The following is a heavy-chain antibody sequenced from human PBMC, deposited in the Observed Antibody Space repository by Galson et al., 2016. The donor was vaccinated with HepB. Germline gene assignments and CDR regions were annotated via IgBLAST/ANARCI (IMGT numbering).Heavy chain of an antibody. V-gene: IGHV3-48*01. Sequence: SLRLSCAASGFTFSNYAMNWVRQAPGKGLEWVSHNSRDSGIIDYADSVKGLFTVSRDNGKNSLFLQMNSLRAEDTAVYYCVRDNDWAFDYWGQGILVTV. CDR1: GFTFSNYA. J-gene: IGHJ4*02. D-gene: IGHD1-1*01. CDR2: NSRDSGII. CDR3: VRDNDWAFDY.